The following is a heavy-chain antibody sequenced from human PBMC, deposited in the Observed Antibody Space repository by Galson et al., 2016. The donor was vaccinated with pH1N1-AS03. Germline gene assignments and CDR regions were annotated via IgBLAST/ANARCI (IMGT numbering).Heavy chain of an antibody. D-gene: IGHD2/OR15-2a*01. Sequence: LRLSCAASGFTFNRHAMHWVRQAPGKGLEWVAIMSYDGSTKYYTDSVRDRFTISRDNSKKTLYLHMSSLRAEDTAVYYCAKDLHFYDSYYLDYWGRGTLVIVPS. V-gene: IGHV3-30*18. CDR2: MSYDGSTK. CDR3: AKDLHFYDSYYLDY. CDR1: GFTFNRHA. J-gene: IGHJ4*02.